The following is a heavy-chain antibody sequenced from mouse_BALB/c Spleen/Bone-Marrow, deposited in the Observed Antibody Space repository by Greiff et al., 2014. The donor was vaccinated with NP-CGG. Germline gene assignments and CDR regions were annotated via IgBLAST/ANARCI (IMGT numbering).Heavy chain of an antibody. D-gene: IGHD2-10*01. CDR1: GFSFSNYG. J-gene: IGHJ3*01. CDR2: ISGDGRYT. Sequence: EVQGVESGGGLVKSGGSLKLSCAASGFSFSNYGMSWVRQTPGKRLEWVATISGDGRYTFYSDSVKGRFTISRDNAKNNLYLQLSSLRSGDTAVYYCARHAYYAQTEVSFVYWGQGTLVTVSA. CDR3: ARHAYYAQTEVSFVY. V-gene: IGHV5-9-2*01.